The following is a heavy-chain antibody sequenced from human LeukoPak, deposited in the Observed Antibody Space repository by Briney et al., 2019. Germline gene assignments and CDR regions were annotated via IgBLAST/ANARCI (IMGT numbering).Heavy chain of an antibody. J-gene: IGHJ5*01. D-gene: IGHD3-22*01. Sequence: LAGGSLRLSCVAPGFTFNIYSMSWVRQAPGKGLEWVSSITSSGDGTFYADSVKDHFTISRDNSRSTLYLQMSRLRVEDTAVYYCAKDRPNYHESNGHYYRLNGDSWGQGTLVTVSS. V-gene: IGHV3-23*01. CDR3: AKDRPNYHESNGHYYRLNGDS. CDR1: GFTFNIYS. CDR2: ITSSGDGT.